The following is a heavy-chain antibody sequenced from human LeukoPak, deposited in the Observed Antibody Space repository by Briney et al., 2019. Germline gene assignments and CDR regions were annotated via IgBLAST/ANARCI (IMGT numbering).Heavy chain of an antibody. CDR3: ARDQAPGYSSGWFDY. CDR2: IYSGGST. D-gene: IGHD6-19*01. CDR1: GFTFRNFA. V-gene: IGHV3-66*01. J-gene: IGHJ4*02. Sequence: GGSLRLSCSTSGFTFRNFAMSWDRQAPGKGLEWVSVIYSGGSTYYADSVKGRFTISRDNSKNTLYLQMNSLRAEDTAVYYCARDQAPGYSSGWFDYWGQGTLVTVSS.